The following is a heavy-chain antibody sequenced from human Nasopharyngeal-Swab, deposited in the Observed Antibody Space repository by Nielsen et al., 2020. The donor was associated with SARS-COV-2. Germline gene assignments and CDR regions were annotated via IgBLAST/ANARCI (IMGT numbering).Heavy chain of an antibody. J-gene: IGHJ4*02. CDR2: ISSSSSYI. V-gene: IGHV3-21*01. Sequence: VRQMPGKGLEWVSSISSSSSYIYYADSVKGRFTISRDNAKNSLYLQMNSLRAEDTAVYYCARAVDIVVVVAASDYWGQGTLVTVSS. CDR3: ARAVDIVVVVAASDY. D-gene: IGHD2-15*01.